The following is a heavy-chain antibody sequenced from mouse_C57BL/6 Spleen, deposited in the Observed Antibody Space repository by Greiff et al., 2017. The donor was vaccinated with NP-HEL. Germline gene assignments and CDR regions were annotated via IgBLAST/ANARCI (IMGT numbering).Heavy chain of an antibody. CDR2: IYPGAGDT. Sequence: QVQLQQSGPELVKPGASVKISCKASGYAFSSSWMNWVKPRPGKGLEWIGRIYPGAGDTNYNGKFKGKATLTADKSSSTAYMQLSSLTSEDSAVYFCARERYDYDDYFDYWGQGTTLTVSS. CDR3: ARERYDYDDYFDY. J-gene: IGHJ2*01. V-gene: IGHV1-82*01. CDR1: GYAFSSSW. D-gene: IGHD2-4*01.